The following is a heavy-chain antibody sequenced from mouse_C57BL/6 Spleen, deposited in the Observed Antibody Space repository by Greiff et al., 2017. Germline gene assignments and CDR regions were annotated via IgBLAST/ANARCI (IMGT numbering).Heavy chain of an antibody. J-gene: IGHJ4*01. V-gene: IGHV1-82*01. CDR1: GYAFSSSW. CDR2: IYPGDGDT. Sequence: QVQLQQSGPELVKPGASVKISCKASGYAFSSSWMNWVKQRPGKGLEWIGRIYPGDGDTNYNGKFKGKATLTADKSSSTAYMQLSSLTSEDSAVYFCASKTGGSFAMDYWGQATSVTVSS. CDR3: ASKTGGSFAMDY.